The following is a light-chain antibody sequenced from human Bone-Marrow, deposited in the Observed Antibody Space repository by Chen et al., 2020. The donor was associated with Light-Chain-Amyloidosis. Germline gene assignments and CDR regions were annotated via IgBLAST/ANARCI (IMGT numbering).Light chain of an antibody. V-gene: IGKV3-20*01. Sequence: EIVLTQSPGTLSLSPVERATLSCRASQSVSSGYLAWYQQKPGQAPRLLIYAASSRATGIPDRFSGSGSGTDFTLTISTLEPEDCAVYYCQQYGNSPGLLTFGGGTKVEI. CDR1: QSVSSGY. CDR3: QQYGNSPGLLT. CDR2: AAS. J-gene: IGKJ4*01.